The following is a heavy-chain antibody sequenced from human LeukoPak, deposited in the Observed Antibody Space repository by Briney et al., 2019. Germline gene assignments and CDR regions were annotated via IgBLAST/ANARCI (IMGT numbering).Heavy chain of an antibody. V-gene: IGHV4-59*01. CDR3: ARARLDSSGRFDY. CDR2: IYYGGST. D-gene: IGHD3-22*01. CDR1: GGSISSYY. Sequence: SETLSLTCTVSGGSISSYYWSWIREPPGKGLEWIGYIYYGGSTDYNPSLKSRVTISKDTSKPQFSLRLSSVTAADTAVYYCARARLDSSGRFDYWGQGTLVTVSS. J-gene: IGHJ4*02.